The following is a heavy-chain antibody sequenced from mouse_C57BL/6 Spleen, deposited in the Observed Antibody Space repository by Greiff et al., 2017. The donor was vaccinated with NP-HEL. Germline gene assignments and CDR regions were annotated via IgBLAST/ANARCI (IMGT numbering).Heavy chain of an antibody. J-gene: IGHJ2*01. CDR1: GFTFSSYA. D-gene: IGHD4-1*01. Sequence: EVKVVESGGGLVKPGGSLKLSCAASGFTFSSYAMSWVRQTPEKRLEWVATISDGGSYTYYPDNVKGRFTISRDNAKNNLYLQMSHLKSEDTAMYYCARGGGTFYYFDYWGQGTTLTVSS. V-gene: IGHV5-4*03. CDR3: ARGGGTFYYFDY. CDR2: ISDGGSYT.